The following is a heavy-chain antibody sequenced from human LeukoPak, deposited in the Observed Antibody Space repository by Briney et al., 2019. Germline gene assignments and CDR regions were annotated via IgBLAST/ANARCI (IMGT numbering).Heavy chain of an antibody. V-gene: IGHV3-48*01. D-gene: IGHD6-13*01. CDR3: ARERIAAANWFDP. Sequence: GGSLRLSCAASGFTFSSYSMNWVRQAPGKGLEWVSYISSSSSTIYYADSVKGRFTISRDNAKSSLYLQMNSLRAEDTAVYYCARERIAAANWFDPWGQGTLVTVSS. J-gene: IGHJ5*02. CDR1: GFTFSSYS. CDR2: ISSSSSTI.